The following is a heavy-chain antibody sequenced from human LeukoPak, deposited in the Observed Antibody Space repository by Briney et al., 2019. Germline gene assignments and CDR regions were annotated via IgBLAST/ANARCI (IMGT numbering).Heavy chain of an antibody. CDR1: GFTFSDYA. J-gene: IGHJ4*02. CDR2: ISDSGRSS. Sequence: QPGRSLRLSCVASGFTFSDYAMSWVRQAPGKGLEWVSGISDSGRSSYYTDSVKGRCTISRDNSKNTVSLQINNLRTEDTAVYFCARHDSFIPFWGQGTLVTVTS. V-gene: IGHV3-23*01. D-gene: IGHD3-16*02. CDR3: ARHDSFIPF.